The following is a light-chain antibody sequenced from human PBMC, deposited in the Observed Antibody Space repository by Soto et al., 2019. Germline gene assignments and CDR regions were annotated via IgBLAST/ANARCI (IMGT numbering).Light chain of an antibody. CDR1: SSDVGRYNY. V-gene: IGLV2-11*01. J-gene: IGLJ1*01. Sequence: QSALTQPRSVSGSPGQSVTISCTGTSSDVGRYNYVSWCQHHPGKAPELIISDVSKRPSGVPDRFSGSKSGDTASLTISGLQAEDEADYFCFSFAGSLPFVFGSGTKLTVL. CDR3: FSFAGSLPFV. CDR2: DVS.